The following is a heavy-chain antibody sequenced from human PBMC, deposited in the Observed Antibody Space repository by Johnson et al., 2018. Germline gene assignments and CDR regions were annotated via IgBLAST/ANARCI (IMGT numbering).Heavy chain of an antibody. CDR1: GFTFSTYL. Sequence: EVQLVESGGGLVQPGGSLRLSCAVSGFTFSTYLMHWVRQAPGKGLVWVSRINSDGSSTDYADSVRGRFTISSDNAKNTLYLQMNSLRAEDTAVYYCARDVGWFDGFDIWGQGTMVTVSS. V-gene: IGHV3-74*01. CDR3: ARDVGWFDGFDI. CDR2: INSDGSST. D-gene: IGHD3-3*01. J-gene: IGHJ3*02.